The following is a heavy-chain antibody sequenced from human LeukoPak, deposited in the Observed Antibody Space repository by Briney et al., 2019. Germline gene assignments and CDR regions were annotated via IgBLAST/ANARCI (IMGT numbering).Heavy chain of an antibody. D-gene: IGHD3-10*01. CDR1: GFVFGDYV. V-gene: IGHV3-49*03. CDR3: TRDRSITTVRGVNWFDP. J-gene: IGHJ5*02. CDR2: IRSKAYGGTT. Sequence: PGGSLRLSCTASGFVFGDYVMSWFRQAPGKGLEWVGFIRSKAYGGTTEYAASVKGRFTISRDDSKSIAYLQMNSLKTEDTAVYYCTRDRSITTVRGVNWFDPWGQGTLVTVSS.